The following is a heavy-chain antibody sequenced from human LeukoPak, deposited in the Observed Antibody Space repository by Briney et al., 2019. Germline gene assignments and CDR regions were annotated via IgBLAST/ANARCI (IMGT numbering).Heavy chain of an antibody. V-gene: IGHV4-4*09. Sequence: SETLSLTCTVSGGSISSYYWSWIRQPPGKGLEWIGYIYTSGSTNYNPSLKSRVTISVDTSKNQFSLKLSSVTAADTAVYYCARLWFGANYYYMDVWGKGTTVTVSS. J-gene: IGHJ6*03. CDR3: ARLWFGANYYYMDV. CDR2: IYTSGST. D-gene: IGHD5-18*01. CDR1: GGSISSYY.